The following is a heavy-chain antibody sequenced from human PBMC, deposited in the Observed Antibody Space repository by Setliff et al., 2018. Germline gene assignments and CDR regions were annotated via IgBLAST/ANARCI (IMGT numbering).Heavy chain of an antibody. V-gene: IGHV3-30*04. CDR3: ASSSGGNYEAYFDY. J-gene: IGHJ4*02. Sequence: PGGSLRLSCAASGFLYSNNAFHWVRQTPGKGLEWVAVISYDGTITHYVDSVKGRFSISRDNSQNTLYLQMNSLSPEGTALYYCASSSGGNYEAYFDYWGQGTLVTVSS. D-gene: IGHD2-15*01. CDR2: ISYDGTIT. CDR1: GFLYSNNA.